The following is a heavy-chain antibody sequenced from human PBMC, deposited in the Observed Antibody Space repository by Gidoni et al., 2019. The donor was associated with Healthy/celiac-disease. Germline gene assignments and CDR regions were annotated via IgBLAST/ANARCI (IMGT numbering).Heavy chain of an antibody. CDR3: ARHEDSSGWGLSNTLIDY. Sequence: QLQLQESGTGLVKPSETLPLTCTVSGGPISSSSYDWGWIRQPPGKWLEWIGRIYYSGSTYYTPSLKGRVTISVDTSKNQFSLKLSSVTAADTAVYYCARHEDSSGWGLSNTLIDYWGQGTLVTVSS. CDR2: IYYSGST. V-gene: IGHV4-39*01. J-gene: IGHJ4*02. D-gene: IGHD6-19*01. CDR1: GGPISSSSYD.